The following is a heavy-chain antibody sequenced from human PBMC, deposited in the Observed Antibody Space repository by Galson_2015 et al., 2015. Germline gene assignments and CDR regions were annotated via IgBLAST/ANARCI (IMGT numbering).Heavy chain of an antibody. CDR3: ARSSGDSGYDSHFDY. J-gene: IGHJ4*02. D-gene: IGHD5-12*01. Sequence: SVKVSCKASGYTFTSYGISWVRQAPGQGLEWMGWISAYNGNTNYAQKLQGRVTMTTDTSTSTAYMELRSLRSDDTAVYYCARSSGDSGYDSHFDYWGQGTLVTVSS. CDR1: GYTFTSYG. V-gene: IGHV1-18*01. CDR2: ISAYNGNT.